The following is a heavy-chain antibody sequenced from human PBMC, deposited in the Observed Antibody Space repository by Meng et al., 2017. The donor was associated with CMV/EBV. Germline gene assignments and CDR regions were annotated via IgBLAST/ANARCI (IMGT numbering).Heavy chain of an antibody. J-gene: IGHJ4*02. CDR3: AKDNETYCGGDCYSAD. Sequence: GESLKISCAASGFTFSSYSMNWVRQAPGKGLEWVSSISSSSSYIYYADSVKGRFTISRDNAKNSLYLQMNSLRAEDTALYYCAKDNETYCGGDCYSADWGQGTLVTVSS. CDR1: GFTFSSYS. V-gene: IGHV3-21*04. CDR2: ISSSSSYI. D-gene: IGHD2-21*01.